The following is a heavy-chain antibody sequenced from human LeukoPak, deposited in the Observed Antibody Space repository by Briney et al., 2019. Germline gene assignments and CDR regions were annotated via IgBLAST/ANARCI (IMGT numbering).Heavy chain of an antibody. CDR3: ATGHYWYYYDSSGSTVPFDY. CDR2: FDPEDGET. CDR1: GYTLTELS. J-gene: IGHJ4*02. V-gene: IGHV1-24*01. D-gene: IGHD3-22*01. Sequence: GASVKVSCKVSGYTLTELSMHWVRQAPGKGLEWMGGFDPEDGETIYAQKFQGRVTMTEDTSTDTAYMELSSLRSEDTAVYYCATGHYWYYYDSSGSTVPFDYWGQGTLVTVSS.